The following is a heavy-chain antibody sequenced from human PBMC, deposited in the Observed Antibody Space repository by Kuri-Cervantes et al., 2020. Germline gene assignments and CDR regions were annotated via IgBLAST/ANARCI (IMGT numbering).Heavy chain of an antibody. CDR3: AGLMITFGGVIVMGWFDP. CDR2: IYHSGST. CDR1: GYSISSGYY. D-gene: IGHD3-16*02. V-gene: IGHV4-38-2*01. Sequence: ESLKISCAVSGYSISSGYYWGWIRQPPGKGLEWIGSIYHSGSTYYNPSLKSRVTISVDTSKDHFSLNLISVTAADTAVYYCAGLMITFGGVIVMGWFDPWGQGTLVTVSS. J-gene: IGHJ5*02.